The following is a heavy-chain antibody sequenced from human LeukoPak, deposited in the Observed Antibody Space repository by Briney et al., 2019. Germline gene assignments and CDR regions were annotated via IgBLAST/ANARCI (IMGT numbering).Heavy chain of an antibody. Sequence: GGSLRLSCSASGFTFSSYGMSWVRQAPGKGLEWVSGIGGSGGSTYYVDSVRGRFTISRDNSKNTLYLEMNSLRAEDTAACYCAKGRISPDDWGQGTLVTVSS. CDR2: IGGSGGST. CDR1: GFTFSSYG. V-gene: IGHV3-23*01. CDR3: AKGRISPDD. J-gene: IGHJ4*02.